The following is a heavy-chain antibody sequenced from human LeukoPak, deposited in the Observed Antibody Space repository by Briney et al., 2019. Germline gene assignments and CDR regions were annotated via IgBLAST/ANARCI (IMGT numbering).Heavy chain of an antibody. J-gene: IGHJ4*02. CDR3: ARYCTNDVCAY. V-gene: IGHV4-39*01. CDR1: GGSINSFNYY. D-gene: IGHD2-8*01. CDR2: LYYSGDT. Sequence: SETLSLTCTVSGGSINSFNYYWAWIRQPPGKTLEWIGSLYYSGDTYYNPSLKSRVTISVDTSKNQFSLRLTSVTAADTAVYYCARYCTNDVCAYWGQGTLVTVSS.